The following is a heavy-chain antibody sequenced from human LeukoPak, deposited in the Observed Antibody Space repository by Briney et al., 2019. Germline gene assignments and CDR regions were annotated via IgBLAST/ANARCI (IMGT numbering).Heavy chain of an antibody. Sequence: GGSLRLSGAASGFTFSSYSMNWVRQAPGKGLEWVSSISSSSSYIYYADSVKGRFTISRDNAKNSLNLQMNSLRAEDTAVYYCARDDSDTAMVLLNYWGQGTLVTVSS. V-gene: IGHV3-21*01. CDR3: ARDDSDTAMVLLNY. CDR2: ISSSSSYI. CDR1: GFTFSSYS. D-gene: IGHD5-18*01. J-gene: IGHJ4*02.